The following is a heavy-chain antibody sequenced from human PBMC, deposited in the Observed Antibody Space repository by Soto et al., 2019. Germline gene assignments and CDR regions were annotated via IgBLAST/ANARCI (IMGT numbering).Heavy chain of an antibody. V-gene: IGHV1-46*02. CDR1: GYTLNTYY. D-gene: IGHD2-15*01. J-gene: IGHJ6*02. CDR3: ARGGGFSPYYYNLDV. Sequence: ASVKVSCKASGYTLNTYYMHWVRQAPGQGPEWMGIINPRGGSTTYAQNFQDRVTMTRDTSSSTVYMELSSLRSEDTAVYYCARGGGFSPYYYNLDVWGQGTTVTISS. CDR2: INPRGGST.